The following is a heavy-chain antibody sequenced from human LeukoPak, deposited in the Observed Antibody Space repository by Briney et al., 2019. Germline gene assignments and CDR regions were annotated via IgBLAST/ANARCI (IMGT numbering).Heavy chain of an antibody. V-gene: IGHV4-59*01. Sequence: PSETLSLTCSVSGGSISSYYWSWIRQPPGKGLEWIGYIYSSGSTNYNPSLKSRVTISVDTSKNQFSLKLRSATAADTAVYYCARDRHGSGSAHSFDPWGQGTLVTDSS. J-gene: IGHJ5*02. CDR2: IYSSGST. CDR3: ARDRHGSGSAHSFDP. D-gene: IGHD3-10*01. CDR1: GGSISSYY.